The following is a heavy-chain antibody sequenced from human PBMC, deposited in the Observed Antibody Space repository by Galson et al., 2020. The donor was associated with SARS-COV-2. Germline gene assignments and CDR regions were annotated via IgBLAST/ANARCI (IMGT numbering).Heavy chain of an antibody. CDR3: ARGNSPCVTIFGVLTGTCGMDV. D-gene: IGHD3-3*01. CDR1: GASISSGRYY. CDR2: IYKSGNT. V-gene: IGHV4-61*02. J-gene: IGHJ6*02. Sequence: SETLSLTCPVSGASISSGRYYWSWIRQPAGRGLEWIGRIYKSGNTNYNPSLWSQVPISVDTSKNQFSLKLTSVTAADTAVYYCARGNSPCVTIFGVLTGTCGMDVWGQGTTVTVSS.